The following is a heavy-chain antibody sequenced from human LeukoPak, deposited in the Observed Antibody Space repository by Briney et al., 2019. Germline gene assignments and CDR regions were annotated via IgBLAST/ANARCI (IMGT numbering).Heavy chain of an antibody. CDR2: IIPIFGIA. Sequence: ASVKVSCKASGGTFSSYAISWVRQAPGQGLEWMGRIIPIFGIANYAQKFQGRVTITADKSTSTAYMELSSLRSEDTAVYYCARDGYRLEPEPYSDYWGQGTLVTVSS. D-gene: IGHD5-24*01. V-gene: IGHV1-69*04. J-gene: IGHJ4*02. CDR3: ARDGYRLEPEPYSDY. CDR1: GGTFSSYA.